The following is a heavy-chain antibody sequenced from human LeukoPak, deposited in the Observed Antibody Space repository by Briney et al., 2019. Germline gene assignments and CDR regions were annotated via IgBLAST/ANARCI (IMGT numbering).Heavy chain of an antibody. CDR3: ARDQSGYDFGFDY. CDR1: GFIFSTYA. Sequence: PGGSLRLSCVVSGFIFSTYAMTWVRQAPGKGLEWVAVIWYDGSNKYYADSVKGRFTISRDNSKNTLYLQMNSLRAEDTAVYYCARDQSGYDFGFDYWGQGTLVTVSS. CDR2: IWYDGSNK. J-gene: IGHJ4*02. V-gene: IGHV3-33*08. D-gene: IGHD5-12*01.